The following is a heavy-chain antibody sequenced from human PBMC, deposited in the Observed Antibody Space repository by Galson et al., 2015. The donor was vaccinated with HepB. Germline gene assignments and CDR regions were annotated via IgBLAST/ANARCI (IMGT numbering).Heavy chain of an antibody. CDR3: ARDIAAAWVDY. J-gene: IGHJ4*02. Sequence: SETLSLTCAVYGGSFSGYYWSWIRQPPGKGLEWIGEINHSGSTNYNPSLKSRVTISVGTSKNQFSLKLSSVTAADTAVYYCARDIAAAWVDYWGQGTLVTVSS. V-gene: IGHV4-34*01. CDR1: GGSFSGYY. D-gene: IGHD6-13*01. CDR2: INHSGST.